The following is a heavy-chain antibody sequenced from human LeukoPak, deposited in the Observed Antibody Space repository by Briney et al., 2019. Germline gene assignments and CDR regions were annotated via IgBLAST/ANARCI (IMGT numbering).Heavy chain of an antibody. CDR2: MNPNSGNT. CDR1: GYTFTSYD. Sequence: GASVKVSCKASGYTFTSYDINWVRQATGQGLEWMGWMNPNSGNTGYAQKFQGRVTMTRNTSISTAYMELSSLRSEDTAVYYCARVNTARGYPLGYWGQGTLVTASS. D-gene: IGHD3-10*01. J-gene: IGHJ4*02. CDR3: ARVNTARGYPLGY. V-gene: IGHV1-8*01.